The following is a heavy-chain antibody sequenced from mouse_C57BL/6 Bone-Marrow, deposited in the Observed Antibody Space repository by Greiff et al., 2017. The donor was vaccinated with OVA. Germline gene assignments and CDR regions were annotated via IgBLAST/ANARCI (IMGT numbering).Heavy chain of an antibody. Sequence: QVQLKQSGAELMKPGASVKLSCKATGYTFTGYWIEWVKQRPGHGLEWIGEILPGSGSTTYNEKFKGKATFTADTSSNTAYMQISSLTAEDSAIYYCARSAEATPFDYGGQGTTLTVSA. CDR2: ILPGSGST. D-gene: IGHD3-2*02. V-gene: IGHV1-9*01. CDR3: ARSAEATPFDY. CDR1: GYTFTGYW. J-gene: IGHJ2*01.